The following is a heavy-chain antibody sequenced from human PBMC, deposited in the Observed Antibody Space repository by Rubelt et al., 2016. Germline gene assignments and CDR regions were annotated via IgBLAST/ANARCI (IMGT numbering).Heavy chain of an antibody. J-gene: IGHJ6*02. CDR2: GST. CDR3: ASPPLYNWNYHYTPYYYYYGMDV. Sequence: GSTNYNPSLKSRVTISVDTSRSQFSLKLTSVTAADTAVYYCASPPLYNWNYHYTPYYYYYGMDVWGQGTTVTVSS. V-gene: IGHV4-59*01. D-gene: IGHD1-7*01.